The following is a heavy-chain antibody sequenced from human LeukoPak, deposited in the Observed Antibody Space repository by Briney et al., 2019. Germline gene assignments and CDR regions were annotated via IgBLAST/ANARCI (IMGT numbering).Heavy chain of an antibody. J-gene: IGHJ4*02. Sequence: ASVKVSCKASGGTFSSYAISWERQAPGQGLEWMGGIIPIFGTANYAQKFQGRVTITTDESTSTAYMELSSLRSEDTAVYYCARGQPGTYDSSGYYTPFDYWGQGTLVTVSS. D-gene: IGHD3-22*01. CDR1: GGTFSSYA. V-gene: IGHV1-69*05. CDR2: IIPIFGTA. CDR3: ARGQPGTYDSSGYYTPFDY.